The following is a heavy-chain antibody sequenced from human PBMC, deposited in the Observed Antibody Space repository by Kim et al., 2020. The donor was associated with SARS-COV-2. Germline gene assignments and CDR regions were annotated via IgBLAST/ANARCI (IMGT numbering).Heavy chain of an antibody. CDR3: ARDMRYCTNGVCYEDYYYYGMDV. J-gene: IGHJ6*02. V-gene: IGHV3-48*03. CDR1: GFTFSSYE. Sequence: GGSLRLSCAASGFTFSSYEMNWVRQASGKGLEWVSYISSSGSTIYYADSVKGRFTISRDNAKNSLYLQMNSLRAEDTAVYYCARDMRYCTNGVCYEDYYYYGMDVWGQGTTVTVSS. CDR2: ISSSGSTI. D-gene: IGHD2-8*01.